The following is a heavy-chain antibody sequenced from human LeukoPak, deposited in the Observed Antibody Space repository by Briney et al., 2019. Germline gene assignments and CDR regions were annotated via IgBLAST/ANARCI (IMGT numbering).Heavy chain of an antibody. J-gene: IGHJ4*02. D-gene: IGHD3-3*01. CDR3: ARVTIFGVVIIDY. Sequence: AASVKVSCKASGYTFTGYYMHWVRQAPGQGLEWMGRINPNSGGTNYAKKFQGRVTMTRDTSISTAYMELSRLRSDDTAVYYCARVTIFGVVIIDYWGQGTLVTVSS. V-gene: IGHV1-2*06. CDR2: INPNSGGT. CDR1: GYTFTGYY.